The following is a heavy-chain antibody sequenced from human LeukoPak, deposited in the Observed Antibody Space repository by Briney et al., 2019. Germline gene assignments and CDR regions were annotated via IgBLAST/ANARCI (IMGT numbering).Heavy chain of an antibody. CDR3: ARDMGLYYDFWSGYFDY. V-gene: IGHV4-59*01. J-gene: IGHJ4*02. D-gene: IGHD3-3*01. Sequence: SETLSLTCFVYGGSISSYYWSWLRQPPGKGLEWIGYIYYSGSTNYNPSLKSRVTISVDTSKNQFSLKLSSVTAADTAVYYCARDMGLYYDFWSGYFDYWGQGTLVTVSS. CDR2: IYYSGST. CDR1: GGSISSYY.